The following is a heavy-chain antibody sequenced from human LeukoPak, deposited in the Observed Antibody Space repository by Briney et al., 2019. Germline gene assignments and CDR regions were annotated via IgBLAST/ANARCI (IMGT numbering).Heavy chain of an antibody. CDR3: GSKGGSSSYFDT. V-gene: IGHV3-21*01. Sequence: GGSLRLSCAASGFTFSSYSINWVRQAPGKGLEWVSSISTSSSYIYYADSVRGRFTISRDNAKNSLYLQMNSLRAEDTAVYYWGSKGGSSSYFDTGGKEPLVTVS. D-gene: IGHD1-26*01. CDR2: ISTSSSYI. J-gene: IGHJ4*02. CDR1: GFTFSSYS.